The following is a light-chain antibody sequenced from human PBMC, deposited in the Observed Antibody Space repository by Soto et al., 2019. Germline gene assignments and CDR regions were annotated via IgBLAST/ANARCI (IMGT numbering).Light chain of an antibody. CDR1: QSVNSN. V-gene: IGKV3-15*01. CDR2: GIS. CDR3: QQYNNWPLIT. J-gene: IGKJ5*01. Sequence: EMVMTQSPAILSVSPGESATLSCRASQSVNSNYLAWYQQHPGQPPRLLIYGISTRATGIPARFSGSGSGTLFTLTITSLQSEDFAVYYCQQYNNWPLITFGQGTRLENK.